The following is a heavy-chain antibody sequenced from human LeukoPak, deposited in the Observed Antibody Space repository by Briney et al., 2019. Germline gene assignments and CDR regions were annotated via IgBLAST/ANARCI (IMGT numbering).Heavy chain of an antibody. CDR2: INPSGGST. V-gene: IGHV1-46*01. Sequence: GASVKVSCKASGYTFTSYYMHWVRQAPGQGLEWMGIINPSGGSTSYAQKFQGRVTMTRDTSTSTVYMELSSLRPEDTAVYYCARAPPNHITIFGVVPDAFDIWGQGTMVTVSS. J-gene: IGHJ3*02. D-gene: IGHD3-3*01. CDR3: ARAPPNHITIFGVVPDAFDI. CDR1: GYTFTSYY.